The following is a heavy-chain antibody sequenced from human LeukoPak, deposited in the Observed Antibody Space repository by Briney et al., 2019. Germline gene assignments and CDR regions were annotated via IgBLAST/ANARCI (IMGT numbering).Heavy chain of an antibody. J-gene: IGHJ4*02. D-gene: IGHD2-8*01. CDR1: GFTFSSYG. Sequence: GGSLRLSRAASGFTFSSYGLHWVRQAPGKGLEWVAVIWYDGSNKYYADSVKGRFTISRDNSKNTLYLQMNSLRAEDTAVYYCAKDRGYCTNGVCLEYYFDYWGQGTLVTVSS. CDR2: IWYDGSNK. V-gene: IGHV3-33*06. CDR3: AKDRGYCTNGVCLEYYFDY.